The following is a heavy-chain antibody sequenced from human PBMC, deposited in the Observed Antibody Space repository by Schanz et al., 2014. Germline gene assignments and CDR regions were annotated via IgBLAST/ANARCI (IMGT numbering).Heavy chain of an antibody. CDR3: ARAVLGSGYRQQYYFAP. D-gene: IGHD3-3*01. CDR1: GGSISSYY. V-gene: IGHV4-59*12. CDR2: MYYSGST. Sequence: QVQLQESGPGLVKPSETLSLTCTVSGGSISSYYWSWIRQPPGKGLEWIGSMYYSGSTNYNPSLNSRVTISVDTSKIQSSLKVTSVTPADTAVYYCARAVLGSGYRQQYYFAPWGQGTLVTVSS. J-gene: IGHJ4*02.